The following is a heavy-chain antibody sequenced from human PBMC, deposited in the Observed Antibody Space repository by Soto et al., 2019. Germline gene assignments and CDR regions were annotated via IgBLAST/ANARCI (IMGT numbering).Heavy chain of an antibody. Sequence: SETLSLTCAVSGGSISSSNWWSWVRQPPGKGLEWIGEIYHSGSTNYNPSLKSRVTISVDKSKNQFSLKLRSVTAADTAVYYCARKWQLQQPPRLGGTSFDPWGQGTLVTVSS. J-gene: IGHJ5*02. CDR3: ARKWQLQQPPRLGGTSFDP. V-gene: IGHV4-4*02. D-gene: IGHD6-13*01. CDR2: IYHSGST. CDR1: GGSISSSNW.